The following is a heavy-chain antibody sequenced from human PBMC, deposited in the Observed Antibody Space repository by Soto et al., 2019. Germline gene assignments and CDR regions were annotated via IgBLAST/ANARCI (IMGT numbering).Heavy chain of an antibody. CDR1: GYTLMELS. D-gene: IGHD3-10*01. V-gene: IGHV1-24*01. CDR2: FDPEGGET. CDR3: ARELGSLWFGEWVGAFDI. Sequence: ASVKVSCKVCGYTLMELSIHWVRQAPGGGLEWMGGFDPEGGETIYAQKLQGRVTMTEDTSTNTVYLELSRLRSDDTAVYYCARELGSLWFGEWVGAFDIWGQGTMVTVSS. J-gene: IGHJ3*02.